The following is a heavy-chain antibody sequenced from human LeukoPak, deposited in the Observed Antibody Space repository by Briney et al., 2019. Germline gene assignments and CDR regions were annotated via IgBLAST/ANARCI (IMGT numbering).Heavy chain of an antibody. CDR2: ISAYNGNT. Sequence: ASVKFSCKASGYTFTSYGISWVRQAPGQGLEWMGWISAYNGNTNYAQKLQGRVTMTTDTSTSTAYMELRSLRSDDTAVYYCARDGKVGNLYYYYYMDVWGKGTTVTVSS. J-gene: IGHJ6*03. D-gene: IGHD4-23*01. CDR1: GYTFTSYG. V-gene: IGHV1-18*01. CDR3: ARDGKVGNLYYYYYMDV.